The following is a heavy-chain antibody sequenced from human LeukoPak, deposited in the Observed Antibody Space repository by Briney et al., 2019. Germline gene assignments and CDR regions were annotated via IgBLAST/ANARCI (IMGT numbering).Heavy chain of an antibody. Sequence: GGSLRLSCTASGFTFDYYWMHWVRQAPGKGLMWVSRINTDGSNTHYADSVKGRFTISRDNAKNTLYLQMNGLRVEDTAVYYCVVWGEDRSGHRFDFWGQGTLVTVSS. D-gene: IGHD3-22*01. V-gene: IGHV3-74*01. J-gene: IGHJ4*02. CDR1: GFTFDYYW. CDR2: INTDGSNT. CDR3: VVWGEDRSGHRFDF.